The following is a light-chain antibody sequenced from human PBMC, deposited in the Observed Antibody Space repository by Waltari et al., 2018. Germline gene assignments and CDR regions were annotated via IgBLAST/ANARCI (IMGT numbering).Light chain of an antibody. V-gene: IGLV1-40*01. CDR1: TPNIGAGYA. CDR3: QSYDTSLNAV. CDR2: DNN. Sequence: QSVLTQPPSMSGAPGQRVTLPCTGSTPNIGAGYAVHWYQRLPGAPPPAIFYDNNNRPSGVPDRFSGSKSGTSATLAITGLQAEDEADYYCQSYDTSLNAVFGGGTKLTVL. J-gene: IGLJ2*01.